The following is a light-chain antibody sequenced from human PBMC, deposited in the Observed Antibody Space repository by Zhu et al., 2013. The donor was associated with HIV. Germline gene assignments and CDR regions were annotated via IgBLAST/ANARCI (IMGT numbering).Light chain of an antibody. CDR3: QQYGTSPIT. V-gene: IGKV3-20*01. CDR1: QSLGSNY. Sequence: EIVLTQSPGTLSLSPGERATLSCRASQSLGSNYLAWYRQKPGQAPRLLIYDASSRATGIPDRFSGSGSGTDFTLTISRLEPEDFVVYYCQQYGTSPITFGQGTRLEIK. CDR2: DAS. J-gene: IGKJ5*01.